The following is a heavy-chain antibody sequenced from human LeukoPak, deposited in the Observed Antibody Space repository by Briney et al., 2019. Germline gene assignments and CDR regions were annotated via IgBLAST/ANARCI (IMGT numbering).Heavy chain of an antibody. J-gene: IGHJ6*02. CDR2: IYYSGST. D-gene: IGHD3-10*02. V-gene: IGHV4-59*08. CDR1: GGSISSYY. Sequence: SETLSLTCTVSGGSISSYYWSWIRQPPGKGLEWIGYIYYSGSTNYNPSLKSRVTISVDASKNQFSLKLSSVTAADTAVYYCARHNDYYVVGGMDVWGQGTTVTVSS. CDR3: ARHNDYYVVGGMDV.